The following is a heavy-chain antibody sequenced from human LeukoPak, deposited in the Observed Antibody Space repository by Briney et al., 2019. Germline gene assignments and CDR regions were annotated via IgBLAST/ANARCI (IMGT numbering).Heavy chain of an antibody. V-gene: IGHV3-30*03. J-gene: IGHJ4*02. CDR1: GFTFSSYG. CDR2: ISYDGTKK. CDR3: ARGKHTAAIPDY. D-gene: IGHD6-13*01. Sequence: GGSLRLSCVASGFTFSSYGMHWVRQAPGKGLEWVAVISYDGTKKYYADSVKGRFTISRDNAKNTLYLQMNSLRAEDAAVYYCARGKHTAAIPDYWGQGTLVTVSS.